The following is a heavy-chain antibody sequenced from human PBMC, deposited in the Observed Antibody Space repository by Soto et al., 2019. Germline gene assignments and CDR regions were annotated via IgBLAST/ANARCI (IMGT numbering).Heavy chain of an antibody. Sequence: EVQLLESGGDFKQPGGSLRLSCEGSGFNFSNYALNWVRQAPGKRLEWVSVISGNSGTTYYAASVKGRFTISRDNSKKTLYLKMNSLRADDTAVYYCAIGRAITVFGVITPFDSWGQGTLVTVSS. CDR2: ISGNSGTT. J-gene: IGHJ4*02. CDR1: GFNFSNYA. D-gene: IGHD3-3*01. V-gene: IGHV3-23*01. CDR3: AIGRAITVFGVITPFDS.